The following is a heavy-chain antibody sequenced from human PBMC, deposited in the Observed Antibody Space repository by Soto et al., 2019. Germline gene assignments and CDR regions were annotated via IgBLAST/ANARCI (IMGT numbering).Heavy chain of an antibody. Sequence: QVQLVQSGAEVQKPGASVKVSCKASGYTFYSYDITWVRQAPGQGLEWMGTTSIYNGNTNFAQNLQGRVTMTIDKSTATAYMELNSLTSDDTAVYYCARARATVTTERALGYWGQGTLVTVSS. J-gene: IGHJ4*02. CDR1: GYTFYSYD. D-gene: IGHD4-17*01. V-gene: IGHV1-18*01. CDR2: TSIYNGNT. CDR3: ARARATVTTERALGY.